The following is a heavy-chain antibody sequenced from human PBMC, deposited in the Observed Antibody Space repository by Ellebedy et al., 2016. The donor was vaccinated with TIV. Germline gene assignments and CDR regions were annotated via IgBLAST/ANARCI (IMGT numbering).Heavy chain of an antibody. V-gene: IGHV3-33*01. CDR3: ARALLQWELLVRKDTYGMDV. D-gene: IGHD1-26*01. Sequence: PGGSLRLSCAASGFTFSSYGMHWVRQAPGKGLEWVAVIWYDGSNKYYADSVKGRFTISRDNSKNTLYLQMNSLRAEDTAVYYCARALLQWELLVRKDTYGMDVWGQGTTVTVSS. J-gene: IGHJ6*02. CDR2: IWYDGSNK. CDR1: GFTFSSYG.